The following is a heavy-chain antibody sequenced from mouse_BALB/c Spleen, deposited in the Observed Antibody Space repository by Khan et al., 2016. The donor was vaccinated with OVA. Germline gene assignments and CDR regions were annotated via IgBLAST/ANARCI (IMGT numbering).Heavy chain of an antibody. J-gene: IGHJ4*01. CDR2: INTHSGVP. D-gene: IGHD2-5*01. CDR3: VCGGAAYYSNDRGAMEY. V-gene: IGHV9-4*02. CDR1: GYTCTTDG. Sequence: QIQLEQSGPELKKPGETVRISCKASGYTCTTDGIQWVQKMPGKGLKWIGGINTHSGVPKDAEDFKGRLAFSLDISGYTEYFQITNLKNGDTATYFFVCGGAAYYSNDRGAMEYCSQGTSVTVS.